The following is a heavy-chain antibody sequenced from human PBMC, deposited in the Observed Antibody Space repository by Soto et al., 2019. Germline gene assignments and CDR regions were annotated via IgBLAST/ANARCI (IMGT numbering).Heavy chain of an antibody. D-gene: IGHD6-13*01. CDR1: GGPFSSYR. J-gene: IGHJ4*02. CDR3: ARDSGAKLSSS. CDR2: IVPIYRTA. V-gene: IGHV1-69*13. Sequence: SVKVSCKASGGPFSSYRFNWVRQARGQGLEWLGGIVPIYRTADYAQKLQGRVTITADESTRTVYLELSSLKSQDTALYYCARDSGAKLSSSWGQGTLVTVSS.